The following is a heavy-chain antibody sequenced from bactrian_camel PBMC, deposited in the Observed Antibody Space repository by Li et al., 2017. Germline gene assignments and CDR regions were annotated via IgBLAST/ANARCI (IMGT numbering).Heavy chain of an antibody. CDR3: IRDYHWFASSDY. D-gene: IGHD4*01. CDR1: GVTFSSVA. Sequence: HVQLVESGGGSVSAGESLRLSCTASGVTFSSVAMSWVRQAPGKGLEWISGIGHHVTDTFYTAAVKGRFTISRDNAKNTVYLQLKGLKSEDSAMYYCIRDYHWFASSDYWGQGTQVTVS. J-gene: IGHJ4*01. V-gene: IGHV3S7*01. CDR2: IGHHVTDT.